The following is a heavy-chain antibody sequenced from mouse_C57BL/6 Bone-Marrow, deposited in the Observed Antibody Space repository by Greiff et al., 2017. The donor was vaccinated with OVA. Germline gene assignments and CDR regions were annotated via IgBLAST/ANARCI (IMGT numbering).Heavy chain of an antibody. D-gene: IGHD2-2*01. CDR2: IDPSDSET. J-gene: IGHJ3*01. CDR3: AGGLVVTTGLAY. V-gene: IGHV1-52*01. CDR1: GYTFTSYW. Sequence: VQLQQPGAELVRPGSSVKLSCKASGYTFTSYWMHWVKQRPIQGLEWIGNIDPSDSETHYNQKFKDKATLTVDKSSSTAYMQLSSLTSEDAAVYYCAGGLVVTTGLAYWGQGTLVTVSA.